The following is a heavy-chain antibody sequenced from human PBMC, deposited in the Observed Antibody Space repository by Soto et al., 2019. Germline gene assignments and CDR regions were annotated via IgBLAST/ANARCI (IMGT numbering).Heavy chain of an antibody. Sequence: SETLSLTCTVSGGSISSSSYYWGWIRQPPGKGLEWIGSIYYSGSTYYNPSLKSRVTISVDTSKNQFSLKLSSVTAADTAVYYCARPGGSGWFYFDSWGQGSQVTAPQ. V-gene: IGHV4-39*01. J-gene: IGHJ4*02. CDR3: ARPGGSGWFYFDS. D-gene: IGHD6-13*01. CDR2: IYYSGST. CDR1: GGSISSSSYY.